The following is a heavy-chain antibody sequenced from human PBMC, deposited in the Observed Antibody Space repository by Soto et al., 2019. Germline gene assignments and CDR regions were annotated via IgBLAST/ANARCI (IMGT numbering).Heavy chain of an antibody. CDR3: ANEREAGWYYFDF. J-gene: IGHJ4*02. CDR2: INGGGSSA. Sequence: VQLLESGGGLVQPGGSLRLSCSASGFTFSSYAMTWLRQASAKGLKWVSIINGGGSSAYSADCVKGRFTISRNNSKNTLYLQMNSLRVEDTAIYYCANEREAGWYYFDFWGQGILVTVSS. CDR1: GFTFSSYA. D-gene: IGHD6-19*01. V-gene: IGHV3-23*01.